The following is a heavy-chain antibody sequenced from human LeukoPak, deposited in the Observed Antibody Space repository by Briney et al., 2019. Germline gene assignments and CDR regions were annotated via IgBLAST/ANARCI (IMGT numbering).Heavy chain of an antibody. D-gene: IGHD6-19*01. CDR3: ARCRSTGYSSGCQFDY. CDR1: GYSSTSYW. V-gene: IGHV5-51*01. J-gene: IGHJ4*02. Sequence: GESLKISCKGSGYSSTSYWIGWVRQMPGKGLEWMGIIYPGDSDTRYSPSFQGQVTISADKSISTAYLQWSSLKASDTAMYYCARCRSTGYSSGCQFDYWGQGTLVTVSS. CDR2: IYPGDSDT.